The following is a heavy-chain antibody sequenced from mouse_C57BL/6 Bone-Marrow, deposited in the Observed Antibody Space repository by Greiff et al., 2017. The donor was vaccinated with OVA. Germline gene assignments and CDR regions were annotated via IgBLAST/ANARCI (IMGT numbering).Heavy chain of an antibody. J-gene: IGHJ2*01. CDR3: AREEGPRGNFDY. D-gene: IGHD3-3*01. V-gene: IGHV1-52*01. CDR2: IDPSDSET. CDR1: GYTFTSYW. Sequence: QVQLQQPGAELVRPGSSVKLSCKASGYTFTSYWMHWVKQRPIQGLEWIGNIDPSDSETHYNQKFKDKATLTVDKSSSTAYMQLSSLTSEDSAVYYCAREEGPRGNFDYWGQGTTLTVSS.